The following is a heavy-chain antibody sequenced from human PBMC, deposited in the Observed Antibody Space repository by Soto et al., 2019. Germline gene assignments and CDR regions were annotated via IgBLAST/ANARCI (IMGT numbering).Heavy chain of an antibody. V-gene: IGHV3-21*01. CDR1: GFTFNSYS. J-gene: IGHJ4*02. D-gene: IGHD2-15*01. CDR3: ARGYCSGGSCYVFDY. CDR2: ISSSSSYI. Sequence: LRLSCAASGFTFNSYSMNWVRQAPGKGLEWVSSISSSSSYIYYADSVKGRFTISRDNAKNSLYPQMYSLRAEDTAVYYCARGYCSGGSCYVFDYWGQGTLVTVSS.